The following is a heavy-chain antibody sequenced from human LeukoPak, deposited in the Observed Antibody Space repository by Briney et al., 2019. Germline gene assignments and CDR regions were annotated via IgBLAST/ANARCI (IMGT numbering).Heavy chain of an antibody. J-gene: IGHJ4*02. CDR3: ARSGSGWFDF. CDR2: IYSDGST. V-gene: IGHV3-53*01. CDR1: GFTVSSNF. D-gene: IGHD6-19*01. Sequence: GGSLRLSCAASGFTVSSNFMSWVRQTPEKGLEWDSVIYSDGSTYYAESVKGRFTIPRDNSKNTLYLQMSSLRAEDSAVYYCARSGSGWFDFWGQGTLVTVSS.